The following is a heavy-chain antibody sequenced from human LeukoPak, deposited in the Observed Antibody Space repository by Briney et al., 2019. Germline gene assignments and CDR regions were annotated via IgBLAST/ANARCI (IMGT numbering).Heavy chain of an antibody. Sequence: GGSLRLSCAASGFTFDDYAMHWVRQAPGKGLEWVSGIRCQRGSIGYADSVKGRFTISRDNAKNSLYLQMNSLRAEDMALYYCAKGLGSSSWFSFDYWGQGTLVTVPS. J-gene: IGHJ4*02. V-gene: IGHV3-9*03. CDR2: IRCQRGSI. D-gene: IGHD6-13*01. CDR3: AKGLGSSSWFSFDY. CDR1: GFTFDDYA.